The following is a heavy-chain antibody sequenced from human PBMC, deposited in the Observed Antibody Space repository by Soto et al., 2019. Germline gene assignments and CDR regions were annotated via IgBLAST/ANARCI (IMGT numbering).Heavy chain of an antibody. CDR2: IYYSGST. CDR1: GGFISSGGYY. V-gene: IGHV4-31*03. J-gene: IGHJ4*02. D-gene: IGHD6-19*01. CDR3: AKEGSSAFYFFDY. Sequence: SSETLSLTCTVSGGFISSGGYYWSWIRQQQGKGLEWIGSIYYSGSTYYNPSLKSRVAISKDTSKNQFSLKLSSVTAEDISVYYCAKEGSSAFYFFDYLGQGTLVTVSS.